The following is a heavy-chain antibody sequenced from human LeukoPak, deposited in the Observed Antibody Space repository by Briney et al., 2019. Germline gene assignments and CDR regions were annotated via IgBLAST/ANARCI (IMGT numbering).Heavy chain of an antibody. CDR1: GFTFSSYT. Sequence: VGSLRLSCAASGFTFSSYTMNWVRQAPGKGLEWVSYISSSSSYIYYADSVKGRFTISRDNAKNSLYLQMNSLRAEDTAVYYCASRYSSSWDAHYYGMDVWGQGTTVTVSS. CDR3: ASRYSSSWDAHYYGMDV. V-gene: IGHV3-21*05. J-gene: IGHJ6*02. D-gene: IGHD6-13*01. CDR2: ISSSSSYI.